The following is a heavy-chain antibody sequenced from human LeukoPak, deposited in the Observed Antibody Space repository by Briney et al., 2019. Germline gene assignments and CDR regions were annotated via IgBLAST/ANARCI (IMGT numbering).Heavy chain of an antibody. CDR2: IYYSGST. Sequence: SETLSLTCTVSGDSISSSSYYWVWLRQPPGKGLEWIATIYYSGSTYYNPSLKSRVTISVDTSKNQFSLKLSSVTAADTAVYYCARYDYVDTTYFDYWGQGTLVTVSS. D-gene: IGHD5-18*01. J-gene: IGHJ4*02. V-gene: IGHV4-39*01. CDR1: GDSISSSSYY. CDR3: ARYDYVDTTYFDY.